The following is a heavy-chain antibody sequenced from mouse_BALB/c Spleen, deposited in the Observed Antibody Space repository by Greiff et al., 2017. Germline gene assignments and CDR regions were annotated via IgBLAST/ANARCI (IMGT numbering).Heavy chain of an antibody. CDR2: IRSKSNNYAT. CDR3: VRHGYGKRGMDY. D-gene: IGHD2-10*02. Sequence: EVKLVESGGGLVQPKGSLKLSCAASGFTFNTYAMNWVRQAPGKGLEWVARIRSKSNNYATYYADSVKDRFTISRDDSQSMLYLQMNNLKTEDTAMYYCVRHGYGKRGMDYWGQGTSVTVSS. CDR1: GFTFNTYA. J-gene: IGHJ4*01. V-gene: IGHV10-1*02.